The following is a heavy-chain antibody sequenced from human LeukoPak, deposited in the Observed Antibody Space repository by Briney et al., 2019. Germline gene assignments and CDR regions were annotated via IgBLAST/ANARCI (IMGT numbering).Heavy chain of an antibody. CDR2: ISGRGDTI. J-gene: IGHJ4*02. CDR1: GFTFSSYA. D-gene: IGHD5-24*01. CDR3: AKATMATTYFDY. V-gene: IGHV3-23*01. Sequence: GGSLRLSCAASGFTFSSYAMSWVRQAPGKGPEWVSAISGRGDTIFYADSLRCRFTVSRDNSKNTLYLQMNSLRAEDTAVYYCAKATMATTYFDYWGQGTLVTVSS.